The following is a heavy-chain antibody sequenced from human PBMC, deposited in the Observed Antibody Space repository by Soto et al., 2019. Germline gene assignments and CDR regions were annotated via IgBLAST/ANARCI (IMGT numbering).Heavy chain of an antibody. CDR3: ARGGYSYGPFDY. D-gene: IGHD5-18*01. CDR2: IIPILGIA. V-gene: IGHV1-69*02. CDR1: GGTFSSYT. J-gene: IGHJ4*02. Sequence: ASVKVSCKASGGTFSSYTISCVRQAPGQGLEWMGRIIPILGIANYAQKFQGRVTITADKSTSTAYMELSSLRSEDTAVYYCARGGYSYGPFDYWGQGTLVTVSS.